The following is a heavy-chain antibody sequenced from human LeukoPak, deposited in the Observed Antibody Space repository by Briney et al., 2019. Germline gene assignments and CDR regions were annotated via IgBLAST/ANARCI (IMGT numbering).Heavy chain of an antibody. J-gene: IGHJ4*02. D-gene: IGHD6-19*01. CDR3: ASQGQQWLVREYYFDY. Sequence: SVKVSCKASGGXFSSYAISWVRQAPGQGREWLGGIIPIFGTANYAQKFQGRVTITADESTSTAYMELSSLRSEDTAVYYCASQGQQWLVREYYFDYWGQGTLVTVSS. CDR2: IIPIFGTA. CDR1: GGXFSSYA. V-gene: IGHV1-69*13.